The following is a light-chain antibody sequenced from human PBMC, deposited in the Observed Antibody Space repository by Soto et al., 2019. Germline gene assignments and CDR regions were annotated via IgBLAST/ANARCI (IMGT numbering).Light chain of an antibody. Sequence: QSSLTQPASVSGSPGQSITISCTGTSSDVGGYNYVSWYQQHPGKAPKLMIYEVSNRPSRFSNPYSGSKYGDTASLTISGLQAHDEADYYCSSYTCRSTIWLVGTATKDTV. V-gene: IGLV2-14*01. CDR1: SSDVGGYNY. CDR3: SSYTCRSTIWL. CDR2: EVS. J-gene: IGLJ1*01.